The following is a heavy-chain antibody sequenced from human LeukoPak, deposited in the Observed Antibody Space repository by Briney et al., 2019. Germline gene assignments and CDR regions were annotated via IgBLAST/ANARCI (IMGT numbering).Heavy chain of an antibody. J-gene: IGHJ4*02. CDR3: ARPHCSSTSCYYYFDY. Sequence: SETLSLTCTVSGGSISSSSYYWGWIRRPPGKGLEWIGEINHSGSTNYNPSLKSRVTISVDTSKNQFSLKLSSVTAADTAVYYCARPHCSSTSCYYYFDYWGQGTLVTASS. V-gene: IGHV4-39*07. CDR1: GGSISSSSYY. CDR2: INHSGST. D-gene: IGHD2-2*01.